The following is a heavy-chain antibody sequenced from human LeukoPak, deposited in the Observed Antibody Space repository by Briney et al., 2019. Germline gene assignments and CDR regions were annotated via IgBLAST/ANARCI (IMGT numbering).Heavy chain of an antibody. CDR1: GFTFSSYA. J-gene: IGHJ6*02. D-gene: IGHD3-3*01. Sequence: GGSLRLSCAASGFTFSSYAMSWVRQAPGKGLEWVSAISGSGGSTYYADSVKGRFTISRDNSKNTLYLQMNSLRAEDTAVYYCAKVGNTIFGVVRRHYYGMDVWGQGTTVTVSS. CDR3: AKVGNTIFGVVRRHYYGMDV. V-gene: IGHV3-23*01. CDR2: ISGSGGST.